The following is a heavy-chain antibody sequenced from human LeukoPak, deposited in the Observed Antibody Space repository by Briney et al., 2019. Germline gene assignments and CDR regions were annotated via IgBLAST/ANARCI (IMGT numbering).Heavy chain of an antibody. CDR1: GYSFTSYW. V-gene: IGHV5-51*01. CDR3: ARWSSWYASQQYYLDY. J-gene: IGHJ4*02. CDR2: IYPTDSDT. D-gene: IGHD6-13*01. Sequence: HGESLKISCKGSGYSFTSYWIGWVRQMPGKGLEWMGIIYPTDSDTRYSPSFQGQVTISVDKSISTAYLQWSSLKASDTAMYYCARWSSWYASQQYYLDYWGQGTLVTVSS.